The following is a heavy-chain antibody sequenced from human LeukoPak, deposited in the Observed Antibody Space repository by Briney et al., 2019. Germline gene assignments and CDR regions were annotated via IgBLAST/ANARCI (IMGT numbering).Heavy chain of an antibody. CDR1: GGSINSYY. D-gene: IGHD6-13*01. CDR3: ARRPVPIAAAATFDY. CDR2: IYYSGST. Sequence: PSETLSLTCTVSGGSINSYYWSWIRQPPGKGLEWIGYIYYSGSTNYNPSLKSRVTISVDTSKNQFSLKLSSVTAADTAVYYCARRPVPIAAAATFDYWGQGTLVTVSS. J-gene: IGHJ4*02. V-gene: IGHV4-59*08.